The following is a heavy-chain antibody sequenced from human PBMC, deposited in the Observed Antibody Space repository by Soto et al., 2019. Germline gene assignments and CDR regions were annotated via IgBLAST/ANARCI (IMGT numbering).Heavy chain of an antibody. V-gene: IGHV4-39*01. CDR1: GGSISSRSYY. Sequence: TVSGGSISSRSYYWGWIRQPPGKGLEWIGSIYYSGSTYYNPSLKSRVTISVDTSKNQFSLKLSSVTAADTAVYYCARQGPSIVVVVAAIGWFDPWGQGTLVTV. CDR3: ARQGPSIVVVVAAIGWFDP. CDR2: IYYSGST. J-gene: IGHJ5*02. D-gene: IGHD2-15*01.